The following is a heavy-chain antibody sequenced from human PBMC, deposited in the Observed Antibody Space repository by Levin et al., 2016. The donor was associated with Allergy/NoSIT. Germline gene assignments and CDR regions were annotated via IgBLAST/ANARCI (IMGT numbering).Heavy chain of an antibody. CDR3: ARGLLPILGSI. V-gene: IGHV1-69*06. J-gene: IGHJ3*02. Sequence: WVRQAPGQGLEWMGGIIPIFGTANYAQKFQGRVTITADKSTSTAYMELSSLRSEDTAVYYCARGLLPILGSIWGQGTMVTVSS. CDR2: IIPIFGTA. D-gene: IGHD3-9*01.